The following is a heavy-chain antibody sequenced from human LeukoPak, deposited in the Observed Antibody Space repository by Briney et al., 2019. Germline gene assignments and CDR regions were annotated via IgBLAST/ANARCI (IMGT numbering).Heavy chain of an antibody. D-gene: IGHD3-10*01. CDR2: MNPNSGNT. Sequence: ASVKVSCKASGYTFTSSDINWVRQATGQGLEWMGWMNPNSGNTGYAQKFQGRVTMTRNTSISTAYMELSSLRSEDTAVYYCARDLLWFRGGFDPWGQGTLVTVSS. J-gene: IGHJ5*02. CDR1: GYTFTSSD. CDR3: ARDLLWFRGGFDP. V-gene: IGHV1-8*01.